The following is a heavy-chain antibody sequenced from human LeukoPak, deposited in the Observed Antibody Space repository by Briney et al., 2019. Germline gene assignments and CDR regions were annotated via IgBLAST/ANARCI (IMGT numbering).Heavy chain of an antibody. CDR3: AIANPSNYYDSSGYYFIFDY. CDR2: ISAYNGNT. V-gene: IGHV1-18*01. Sequence: ASVKVSCKASGYTFTSYGNSWVRQAPGQGLEWMGWISAYNGNTNYAQKLQGRVTMTTDTSTSTAYMELRSLRSDDTAVYYCAIANPSNYYDSSGYYFIFDYWGQGTLVTVSS. D-gene: IGHD3-22*01. CDR1: GYTFTSYG. J-gene: IGHJ4*02.